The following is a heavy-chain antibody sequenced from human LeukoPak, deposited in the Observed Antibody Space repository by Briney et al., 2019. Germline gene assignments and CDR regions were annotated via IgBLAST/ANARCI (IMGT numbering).Heavy chain of an antibody. CDR3: AREPPAGYCTNGVCYSPHWFDP. Sequence: SETLSLTCTVSGGSISSGGYYGSWIRQPPGKGLGWIGYIYHSGSTYYNPSLKSRVTISVDRSKNQFSLKLSSVTAADTAVYYCAREPPAGYCTNGVCYSPHWFDPWGQGTLVTVSS. D-gene: IGHD2-8*01. CDR1: GGSISSGGYY. V-gene: IGHV4-30-2*01. CDR2: IYHSGST. J-gene: IGHJ5*02.